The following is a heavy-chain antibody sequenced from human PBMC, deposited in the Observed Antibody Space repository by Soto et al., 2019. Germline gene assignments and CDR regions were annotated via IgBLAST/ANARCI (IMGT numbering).Heavy chain of an antibody. CDR1: GYTFTGYY. CDR3: ARDKYYDSSGYPNWFDP. D-gene: IGHD3-22*01. J-gene: IGHJ5*02. CDR2: INPNSGGT. Sequence: RASVKVSCKASGYTFTGYYMHWVRQAPGQGLEWMGWINPNSGGTNYAQKFQGRVTMTRDTSISTAYMELSRLRSDDTAVYYCARDKYYDSSGYPNWFDPWGQGTLVTVSS. V-gene: IGHV1-2*02.